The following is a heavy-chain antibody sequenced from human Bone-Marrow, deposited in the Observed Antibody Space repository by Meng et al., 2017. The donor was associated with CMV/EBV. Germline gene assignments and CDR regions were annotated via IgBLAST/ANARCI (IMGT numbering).Heavy chain of an antibody. CDR1: GFTFSSYA. CDR3: AKDGWGYGVANNYFDY. CDR2: IYSGGSST. V-gene: IGHV3-23*03. Sequence: GESLKISCAASGFTFSSYAMSWVRQAPGKGLEWVSVIYSGGSSTYYADSVKGRFTISRDNSKNTLYLQMNSLRAEDTAVYYCAKDGWGYGVANNYFDYWGQGTLVTVSS. D-gene: IGHD6-19*01. J-gene: IGHJ4*02.